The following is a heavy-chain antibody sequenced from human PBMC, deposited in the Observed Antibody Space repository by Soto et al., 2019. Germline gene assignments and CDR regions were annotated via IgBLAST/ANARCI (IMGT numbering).Heavy chain of an antibody. CDR1: GYTFTSYG. CDR3: ARVGAIFGVGWFDP. J-gene: IGHJ5*02. Sequence: ASVKVSCKASGYTFTSYGISWVRQAPGQGLEWMGWISAYNGNTNYAQKLQGRVTMTTDTSTSTAYVELRSLRSDDTAVYYCARVGAIFGVGWFDPWGQGTLITVSS. V-gene: IGHV1-18*01. D-gene: IGHD3-3*01. CDR2: ISAYNGNT.